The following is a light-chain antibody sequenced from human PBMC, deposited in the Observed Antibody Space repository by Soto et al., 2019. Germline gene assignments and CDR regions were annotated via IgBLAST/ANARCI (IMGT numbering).Light chain of an antibody. J-gene: IGKJ1*01. CDR1: PSISSY. CDR2: AAS. Sequence: DIQMTQSPSSLSASVGDRVTITCRASPSISSYLNWYQQKPRKPPKLLIYAASSLHSGVPSRFSGSGSGTDFTLTISSLQPEDFATYYCQQSYSTAWTFGQGTKLEIK. V-gene: IGKV1-39*01. CDR3: QQSYSTAWT.